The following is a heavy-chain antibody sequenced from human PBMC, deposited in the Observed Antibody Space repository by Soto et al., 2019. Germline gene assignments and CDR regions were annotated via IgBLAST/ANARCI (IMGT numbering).Heavy chain of an antibody. V-gene: IGHV1-18*01. CDR1: GYTFTSSG. CDR2: ISAYNGNT. D-gene: IGHD3-3*01. J-gene: IGHJ6*02. Sequence: ASVKVSCQASGYTFTSSGISWVRPAPGQRLEWMGWISAYNGNTNYAQKLQGRVTMTTDTSTSTAYMELRSLRSDDTAVYYCARVRRITIFVVVKTYYYYGMDVWGQGTTVTVSS. CDR3: ARVRRITIFVVVKTYYYYGMDV.